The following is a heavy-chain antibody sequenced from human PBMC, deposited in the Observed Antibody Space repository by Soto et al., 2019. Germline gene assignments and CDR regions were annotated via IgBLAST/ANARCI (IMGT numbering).Heavy chain of an antibody. CDR2: IGANNGNT. CDR3: ARDVVTPLGYFVH. V-gene: IGHV1-18*01. CDR1: GYTFSSYG. D-gene: IGHD2-21*02. Sequence: QVQLVQSGAEVKKPGASVKVSCKASGYTFSSYGISWLRQAPGQGLEGMGWIGANNGNTNYAQNVQSRATMTTDTSTSTAYMELRSLRSDDTDVYYCARDVVTPLGYFVHWGQGTLITVSS. J-gene: IGHJ1*01.